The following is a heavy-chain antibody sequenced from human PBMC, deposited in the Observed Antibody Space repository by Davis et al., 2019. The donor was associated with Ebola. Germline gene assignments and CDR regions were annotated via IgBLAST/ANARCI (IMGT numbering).Heavy chain of an antibody. V-gene: IGHV4-34*01. J-gene: IGHJ4*02. CDR1: GGSFSGYY. Sequence: SCAVYGGSFSGYYWSWIRQPPGKGLEWIGEINHSGSTNYNPSLKSRVTMSVDTSRNEFSLRLSSVTAADTAMYYCARELAVAGFDYWGQGTLVTVSS. D-gene: IGHD6-19*01. CDR2: INHSGST. CDR3: ARELAVAGFDY.